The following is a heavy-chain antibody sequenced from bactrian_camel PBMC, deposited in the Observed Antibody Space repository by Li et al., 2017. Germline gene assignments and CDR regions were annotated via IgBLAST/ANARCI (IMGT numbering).Heavy chain of an antibody. J-gene: IGHJ4*01. V-gene: IGHV3S10*01. CDR2: IDSDGIA. D-gene: IGHD1*01. CDR3: AAGWVRDARFKVAPFGRASADFDY. CDR1: GFAFSGYG. Sequence: DVQLVESGGGLVQPGGSLRLSCAASGFAFSGYGMSWVRQAPGKEREGVAAIDSDGIASYIDSVKGRFTISRDNANNTVNLMMNSLKVEDTAMYYCAAGWVRDARFKVAPFGRASADFDYWGQGTQVTVS.